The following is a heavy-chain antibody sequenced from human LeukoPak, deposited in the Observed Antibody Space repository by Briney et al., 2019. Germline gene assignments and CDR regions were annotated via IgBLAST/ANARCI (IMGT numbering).Heavy chain of an antibody. CDR3: ARAPGYSNPFDY. CDR1: GGTFSSYA. V-gene: IGHV1-18*01. J-gene: IGHJ4*02. Sequence: ASVRVSCKASGGTFSSYAISWVRQAPGQGLEWMGRISVYNGNTNYAQKVQGRVTMTTDTSTSTAYMELTSLRSDDPAVYYCARAPGYSNPFDYWRQGNLVIVSS. D-gene: IGHD6-13*01. CDR2: ISVYNGNT.